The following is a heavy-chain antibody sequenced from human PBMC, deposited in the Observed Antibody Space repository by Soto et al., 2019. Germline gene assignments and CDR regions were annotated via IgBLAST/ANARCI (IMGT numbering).Heavy chain of an antibody. D-gene: IGHD3-10*01. J-gene: IGHJ4*02. V-gene: IGHV4-39*02. CDR1: GGSISSNIYY. Sequence: SETLSLTCTVSGGSISSNIYYWGWIRQPPGKGLEWIGSIDYSGSTYYNPSLKSRVTISVDTSKNHFSLKLSSVTAADTAVYYCARGMYYYASGSYYNVPAAFDYWGQGTLVTVSS. CDR3: ARGMYYYASGSYYNVPAAFDY. CDR2: IDYSGST.